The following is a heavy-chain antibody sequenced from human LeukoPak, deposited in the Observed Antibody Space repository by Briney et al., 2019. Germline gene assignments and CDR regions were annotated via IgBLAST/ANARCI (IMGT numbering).Heavy chain of an antibody. V-gene: IGHV3-30-3*01. J-gene: IGHJ4*02. D-gene: IGHD3-22*01. CDR3: ARLPLVVIDGGDY. Sequence: PGRSLRLSCAASGFTFGSYAMHWVRQAPGKGLEWVAVVSYDGSNKYYADSVKGRFTISRDNSKNTLYLQMNSLRAEDTAVYYCARLPLVVIDGGDYWGQGTLVTVSS. CDR1: GFTFGSYA. CDR2: VSYDGSNK.